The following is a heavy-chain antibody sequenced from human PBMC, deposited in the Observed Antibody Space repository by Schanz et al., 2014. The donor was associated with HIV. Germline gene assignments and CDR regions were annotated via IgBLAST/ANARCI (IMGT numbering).Heavy chain of an antibody. CDR2: MWYDESHK. V-gene: IGHV3-33*01. Sequence: QVQLVESGGGVVQPGRSLRLSCTASGFTFSSSGMHWVRQAPGKGLEWVAAMWYDESHKGYADSVKGRFTISRDNSKNTLYLEMNSLRPEDTAVYYCAREGLLSYVLDLWGQGTLVTVSS. J-gene: IGHJ5*02. D-gene: IGHD1-26*01. CDR1: GFTFSSSG. CDR3: AREGLLSYVLDL.